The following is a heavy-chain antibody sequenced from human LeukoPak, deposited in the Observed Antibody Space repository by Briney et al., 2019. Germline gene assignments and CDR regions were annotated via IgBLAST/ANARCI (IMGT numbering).Heavy chain of an antibody. D-gene: IGHD5-18*01. J-gene: IGHJ5*02. CDR3: ARGYSYGYAILGWFDP. Sequence: PSETLSLTCAVYGGSFSGYYWSWLRQPPGKGLEWIGEINHSGSTNYNPSLKSRVTISVDTSKNQFSLKLSSVTAADTAVYYCARGYSYGYAILGWFDPWGQGTLVTVSS. CDR1: GGSFSGYY. CDR2: INHSGST. V-gene: IGHV4-34*01.